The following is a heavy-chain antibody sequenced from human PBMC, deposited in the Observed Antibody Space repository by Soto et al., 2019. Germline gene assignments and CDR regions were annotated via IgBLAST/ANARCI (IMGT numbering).Heavy chain of an antibody. CDR3: ARIDDYRNSGDFYY. CDR2: XNXXXGXT. D-gene: IGHD4-4*01. V-gene: IGHV1-3*01. CDR1: GYTFTTYG. Sequence: ASVQVSRKASGYTFTTYGIHWVRQAPGQRLEWMXWXNXXXGXTXXXPXXQXRVTITRDTSASTAYMELRSLRSEDTAVYYCARIDDYRNSGDFYYWGQGTLVTVSS. J-gene: IGHJ4*02.